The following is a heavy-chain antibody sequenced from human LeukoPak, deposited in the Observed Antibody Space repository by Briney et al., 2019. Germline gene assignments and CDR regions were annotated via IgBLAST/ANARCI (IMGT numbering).Heavy chain of an antibody. CDR2: ISAYNGNT. J-gene: IGHJ5*02. Sequence: GASVKVSCKASGYTFTSYGISWVRQAPGQGLEWMGWISAYNGNTNYAQKLQGRVTMTTDTSTSTAYMELRSLRSDDTAVYYCARVLLWFGAHHNWFDPRGQGTLVTVSS. CDR1: GYTFTSYG. V-gene: IGHV1-18*01. CDR3: ARVLLWFGAHHNWFDP. D-gene: IGHD3-10*01.